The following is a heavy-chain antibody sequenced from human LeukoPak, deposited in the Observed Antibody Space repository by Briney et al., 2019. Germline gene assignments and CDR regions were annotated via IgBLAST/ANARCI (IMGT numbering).Heavy chain of an antibody. Sequence: GGSLRVSCAASGFTFSNYWMTWVRQAPGKGLEWVANIRRDGNEKHYVESMEGRFIITRDNAKNSLYLEMDSLRVEDTAVYFCARHRDSDISGSSAGLDYWGQGTLVTVSS. V-gene: IGHV3-7*01. D-gene: IGHD3-22*01. J-gene: IGHJ4*02. CDR2: IRRDGNEK. CDR3: ARHRDSDISGSSAGLDY. CDR1: GFTFSNYW.